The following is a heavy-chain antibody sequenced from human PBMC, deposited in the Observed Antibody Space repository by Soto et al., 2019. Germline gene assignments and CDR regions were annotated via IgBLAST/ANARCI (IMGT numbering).Heavy chain of an antibody. D-gene: IGHD2-15*01. CDR3: ARETAATQTHYYYAMDV. CDR1: GYTFTGYY. Sequence: QVQVVQSGAEVKKPGASVKVSCKASGYTFTGYYMHWVRQAPGRGLEWMGGIKHNSGGTNYAQKFHGWVTMTRDTSRSTAYMEMTKLRPDDTTVYYCARETAATQTHYYYAMDVWGQGTTVTVSS. J-gene: IGHJ6*02. CDR2: IKHNSGGT. V-gene: IGHV1-2*04.